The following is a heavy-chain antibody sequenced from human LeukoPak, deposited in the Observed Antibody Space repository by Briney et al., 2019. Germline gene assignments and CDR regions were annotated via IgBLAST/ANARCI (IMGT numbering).Heavy chain of an antibody. J-gene: IGHJ6*02. CDR3: AREGVAAALYYYYYGMDV. V-gene: IGHV3-7*01. CDR1: GFTSSSYW. Sequence: GGSLRLSCAASGFTSSSYWMSWVRQAPGKGLEWVANIKQDGSEKYYVDSVKGRFTISRDNAKNSLYLQMNSLRAEDTAVYYCAREGVAAALYYYYYGMDVWGQGTTVTVSS. CDR2: IKQDGSEK. D-gene: IGHD6-13*01.